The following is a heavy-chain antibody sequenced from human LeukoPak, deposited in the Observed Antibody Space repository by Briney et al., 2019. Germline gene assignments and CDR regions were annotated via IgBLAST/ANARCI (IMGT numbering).Heavy chain of an antibody. J-gene: IGHJ4*02. V-gene: IGHV4-31*03. CDR1: GGSISSGGYY. CDR3: ARERPVAGTDY. CDR2: IYYSGST. D-gene: IGHD6-19*01. Sequence: PSETLSLTCTVSGGSISSGGYYWSWIRQHPGKGLEWIGYIYYSGSTYYNPSLKSRVTISVDTSKNQFSLKLSSVTAADTAVYYCARERPVAGTDYWGQGTLATVSS.